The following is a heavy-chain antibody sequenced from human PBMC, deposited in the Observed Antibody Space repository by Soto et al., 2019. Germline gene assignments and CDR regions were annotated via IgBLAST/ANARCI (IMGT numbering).Heavy chain of an antibody. CDR1: SDSISSYY. CDR3: ARAVGDPLYYLDY. D-gene: IGHD6-19*01. Sequence: QVQLQESGPGLVRPSETLSLTCTVSSDSISSYYWLWIRQSPGKRLEWIGYTEYSGNTNYNPALKSRVNKSGDTAKNQFSLRLSSVNAADTAVYYCARAVGDPLYYLDYWGQGTLVTVSS. CDR2: TEYSGNT. J-gene: IGHJ4*02. V-gene: IGHV4-59*08.